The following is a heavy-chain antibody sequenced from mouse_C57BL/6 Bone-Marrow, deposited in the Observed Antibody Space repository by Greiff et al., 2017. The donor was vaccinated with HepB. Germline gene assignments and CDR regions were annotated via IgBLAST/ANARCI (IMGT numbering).Heavy chain of an antibody. CDR3: ARFPYYYGSSPWFAY. CDR2: INPSNGGT. D-gene: IGHD1-1*01. V-gene: IGHV1-53*01. Sequence: QVQLQQPGTELVKPGASVKLSCKASGYTFTSYWMHWVKQRPGQGLEWLGNINPSNGGTNYNEKFKSKATLTVDKSSSTAYMQLSSLTSEDSAVYYCARFPYYYGSSPWFAYWGQGTLVTVSA. J-gene: IGHJ3*01. CDR1: GYTFTSYW.